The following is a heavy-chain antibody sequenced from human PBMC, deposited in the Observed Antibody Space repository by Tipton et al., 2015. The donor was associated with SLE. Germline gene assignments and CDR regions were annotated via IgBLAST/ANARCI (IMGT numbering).Heavy chain of an antibody. D-gene: IGHD6-13*01. J-gene: IGHJ4*02. CDR3: AMRKGTAGSVSYFDY. V-gene: IGHV3-21*01. CDR1: GFTFSYSS. CDR2: ISSSSDYI. Sequence: SLRLSCVASGFTFSYSSLNWVRQAPGKGLEWVSSISSSSDYIYYTDLVKGRFTISRDNAKRSLYLQMDSLRVEDTAVYYCAMRKGTAGSVSYFDYWGQGMLVTVSS.